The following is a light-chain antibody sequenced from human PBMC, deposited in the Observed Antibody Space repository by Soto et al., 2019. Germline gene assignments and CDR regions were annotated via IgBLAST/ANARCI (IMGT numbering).Light chain of an antibody. J-gene: IGLJ1*01. V-gene: IGLV1-40*01. Sequence: QSALTQPPSVSGAPGQRVTISCTGSSSNIGAGHDVHWYQQLPGSAPKLLIYGSRNRPSGVPDRFSGSRSGTSASLAITGLQAEDEADYYCQSYDSSLSAHYVFGTGTKVTXL. CDR3: QSYDSSLSAHYV. CDR1: SSNIGAGHD. CDR2: GSR.